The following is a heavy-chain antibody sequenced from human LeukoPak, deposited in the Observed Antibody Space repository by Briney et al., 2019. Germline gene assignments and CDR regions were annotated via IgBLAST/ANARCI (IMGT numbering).Heavy chain of an antibody. Sequence: SEILSLTCSVSGDSINSSTSYWGWVRQPPGKGLEWIGTIFYSGSIYNNPSLKSRVTMSLDTSKNQFSLRLRSVTAADTAFYYCARVFRFSYFDYWGQGALITVS. D-gene: IGHD3-3*01. CDR3: ARVFRFSYFDY. J-gene: IGHJ4*02. CDR1: GDSINSSTSY. V-gene: IGHV4-39*07. CDR2: IFYSGSI.